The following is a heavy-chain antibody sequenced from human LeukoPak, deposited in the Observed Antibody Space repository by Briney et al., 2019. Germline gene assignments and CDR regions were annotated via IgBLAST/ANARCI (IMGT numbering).Heavy chain of an antibody. CDR1: GGSISSGGYS. V-gene: IGHV4-30-2*01. CDR2: IYHSGST. J-gene: IGHJ4*02. Sequence: PSETLSLTCAVSGGSISSGGYSWSWIRQPPGKGLEWIGYIYHSGSTYYYPSLKSRVTISVDRSKNQFSLKLSSVTAADTAVYYCASAYSNYKGYFDYWGQGTLVTVSS. D-gene: IGHD4-4*01. CDR3: ASAYSNYKGYFDY.